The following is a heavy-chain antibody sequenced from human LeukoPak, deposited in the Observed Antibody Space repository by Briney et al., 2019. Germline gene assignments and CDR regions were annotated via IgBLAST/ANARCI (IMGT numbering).Heavy chain of an antibody. V-gene: IGHV3-43*02. CDR3: AKQAASGGGVDY. D-gene: IGHD2-15*01. J-gene: IGHJ4*02. CDR2: ISGDGGST. Sequence: QPGGSLRLSCATPGLAIDDYALHWVRQAPGKGLEWVSLISGDGGSTYYAASVKGRFTISRDNSKNSLYVQMNSLRSEDTALYYCAKQAASGGGVDYWGQGTLVTVSS. CDR1: GLAIDDYA.